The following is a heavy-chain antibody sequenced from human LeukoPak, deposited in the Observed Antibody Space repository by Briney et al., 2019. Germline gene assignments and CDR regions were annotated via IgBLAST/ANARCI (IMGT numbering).Heavy chain of an antibody. V-gene: IGHV3-23*01. CDR1: GFTFSNYA. CDR2: LTGRGDSA. CDR3: AKRGNTISFFDP. D-gene: IGHD1-1*01. J-gene: IGHJ5*02. Sequence: GGFLRLSCGASGFTFSNYAMYWVRQAPGKGLEWVSGLTGRGDSAYYADSVKGRFTISRDNSKNTLYLEMNSLRADDTAVYYCAKRGNTISFFDPWGQGTLVTVSS.